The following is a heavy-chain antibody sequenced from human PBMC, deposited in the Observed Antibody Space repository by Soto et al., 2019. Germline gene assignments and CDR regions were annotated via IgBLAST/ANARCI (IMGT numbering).Heavy chain of an antibody. CDR1: GYTFTSYG. Sequence: SVKVSCKASGYTFTSYGISWVRQAPGQGLEWMGGIIPIFGTANYAQKFQGRVTITADESTSTAYMELSSLRSEDTAVYYCARGTDMYYDILTGSMSYWGQGTLVTVSS. CDR2: IIPIFGTA. CDR3: ARGTDMYYDILTGSMSY. D-gene: IGHD3-9*01. J-gene: IGHJ4*02. V-gene: IGHV1-69*13.